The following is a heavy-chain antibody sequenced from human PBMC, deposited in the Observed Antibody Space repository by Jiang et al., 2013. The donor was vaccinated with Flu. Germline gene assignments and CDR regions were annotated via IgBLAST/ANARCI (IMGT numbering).Heavy chain of an antibody. D-gene: IGHD1-26*01. Sequence: SGAEVKTPGSSVKVSCKASGGNLRSYDVSWVRQAPGQGLEWVGKIIPVRYAQKFQGRVTITADTSTNTAYLELSSLTSEDTAVYFCARGGALDIWGQGTMVTVTS. V-gene: IGHV1-69*04. CDR3: ARGGALDI. CDR1: GGNLRSYD. CDR2: IIPV. J-gene: IGHJ3*02.